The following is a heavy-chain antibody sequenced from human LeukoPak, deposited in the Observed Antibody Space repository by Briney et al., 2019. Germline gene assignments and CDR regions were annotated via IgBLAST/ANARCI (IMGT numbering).Heavy chain of an antibody. D-gene: IGHD6-19*01. CDR2: IYYSGST. CDR1: GGSISSSSYY. Sequence: PSETLSLTCTVSGGSISSSSYYWGWIRQPPGKGLEWIGRIYYSGSTYYNPSLKSRVTISVDTSKSQFSLKLSSVTAADTAVYYCARLLIAVAIYWGQGTLVTVSS. V-gene: IGHV4-39*01. CDR3: ARLLIAVAIY. J-gene: IGHJ4*02.